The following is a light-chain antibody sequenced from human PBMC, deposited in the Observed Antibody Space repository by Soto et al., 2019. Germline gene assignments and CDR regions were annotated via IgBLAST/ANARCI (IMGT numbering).Light chain of an antibody. CDR2: ENN. J-gene: IGLJ2*01. CDR3: GAWDDSLSVVV. Sequence: QSVLTQPPSVSAAPGQKVTISCSGSSSNIGSNLVSWYQQLPGTAPKLLIYENNKRPSGIPDRFSGSRSGTSATLGITGLLTGDEADYYCGAWDDSLSVVVFGGGTKLTVL. V-gene: IGLV1-51*02. CDR1: SSNIGSNL.